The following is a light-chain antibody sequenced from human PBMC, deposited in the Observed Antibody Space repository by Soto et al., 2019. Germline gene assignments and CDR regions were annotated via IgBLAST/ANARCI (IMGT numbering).Light chain of an antibody. CDR3: CSYAGSYTYV. J-gene: IGLJ1*01. CDR1: SSDVGDYKY. CDR2: DVT. V-gene: IGLV2-11*01. Sequence: LTQPRSVSGSPGQSVTISCTGTSSDVGDYKYVSWYQQHPGKAPKLIIFDVTKRPSGVPDRFSGSKSGNTASLTISGLQAEDEADYYCCSYAGSYTYVFGSGTKVTVL.